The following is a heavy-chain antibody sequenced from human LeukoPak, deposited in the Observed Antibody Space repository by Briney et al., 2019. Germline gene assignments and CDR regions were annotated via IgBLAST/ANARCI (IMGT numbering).Heavy chain of an antibody. CDR1: GFTFSSYE. CDR2: ISSSGSTT. D-gene: IGHD3-10*01. CDR3: ARDPAGGYYGSGSS. Sequence: GGSLRLSCAASGFTFSSYEMNWVRQAPGKGLEWVSYISSSGSTTYYADSVKGRFTISRDNAWNSLFLQMNSLRAEDTAVYYCARDPAGGYYGSGSSWGQGTLVTVSS. J-gene: IGHJ5*02. V-gene: IGHV3-48*03.